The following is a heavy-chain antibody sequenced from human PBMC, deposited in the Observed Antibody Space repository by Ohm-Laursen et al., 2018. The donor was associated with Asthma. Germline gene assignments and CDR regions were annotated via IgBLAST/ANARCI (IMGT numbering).Heavy chain of an antibody. D-gene: IGHD2-8*02. V-gene: IGHV3-33*08. CDR3: ARDYCTGGVCLIDY. J-gene: IGHJ4*02. CDR1: GFTFSSYG. CDR2: GGSYYDGGLK. Sequence: SLRLSCAASGFTFSSYGTHWVRQAPGKGLEWVAVGGSYYDGGLKYYADSVNGRFTVSRDNSKNTLYLQMNSLRDEDTAVYYCARDYCTGGVCLIDYWGQGTLVTVSS.